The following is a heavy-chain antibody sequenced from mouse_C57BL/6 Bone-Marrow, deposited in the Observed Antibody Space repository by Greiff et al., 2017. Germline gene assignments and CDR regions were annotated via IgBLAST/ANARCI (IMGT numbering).Heavy chain of an antibody. Sequence: EVMLVESGEGLVKPGGSLKLSCAASGFTFSSYAMSWVRQTPEKRLEWVAYISSGGDFIYYADTVKGRFTISRDNARNTLYLQMSSLKSEDTAMYYCTRGAYGNYFYYAMDYWGQGTSVTVSS. CDR3: TRGAYGNYFYYAMDY. D-gene: IGHD2-1*01. CDR2: ISSGGDFI. J-gene: IGHJ4*01. CDR1: GFTFSSYA. V-gene: IGHV5-9-1*02.